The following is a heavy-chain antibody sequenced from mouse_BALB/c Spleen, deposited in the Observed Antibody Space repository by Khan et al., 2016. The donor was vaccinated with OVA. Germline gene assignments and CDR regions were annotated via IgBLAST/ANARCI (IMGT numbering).Heavy chain of an antibody. J-gene: IGHJ4*01. CDR2: INPYNGGT. Sequence: VQLKQSGPELVTPGASMKISCKASGYSFTGYTMNWVKQSHGKNLEWIGLINPYNGGTVYNQMFKGKATLTVDKSSSTAYMELLSLTSEDSAVYYCARGDGYYDALDYWGQGTSVTVSS. CDR1: GYSFTGYT. V-gene: IGHV1-18*01. CDR3: ARGDGYYDALDY. D-gene: IGHD2-3*01.